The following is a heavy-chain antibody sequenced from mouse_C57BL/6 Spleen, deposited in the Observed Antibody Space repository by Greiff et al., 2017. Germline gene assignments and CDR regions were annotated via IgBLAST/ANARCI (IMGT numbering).Heavy chain of an antibody. D-gene: IGHD1-1*01. Sequence: QVQLKESGPGLVQPSQSLSITCTVSGFSLTSSGVHWVRQSPGKGLEWLGVIWRGGSTDYNAAFMSRLSITKDNSKSQVFFKMNSLQADDTAIYYCAKDGVITTVVAHWYFDVWGTGTTVTVSS. J-gene: IGHJ1*03. V-gene: IGHV2-5*01. CDR2: IWRGGST. CDR3: AKDGVITTVVAHWYFDV. CDR1: GFSLTSSG.